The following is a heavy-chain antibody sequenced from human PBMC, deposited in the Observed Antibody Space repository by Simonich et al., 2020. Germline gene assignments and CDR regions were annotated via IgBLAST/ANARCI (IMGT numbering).Heavy chain of an antibody. CDR2: IYYSGRT. D-gene: IGHD5-12*01. J-gene: IGHJ4*02. Sequence: QVQLQESGPGLVKPSETLSLTCTVSGGSISSYYWSWIRQPPGKGLEWIGYIYYSGRTNYNPSLKSRDTISVYTSKNQFSLKLSSVTAADTAVYYCARHDRWLQFYFDYWGQGTLVTVSS. CDR1: GGSISSYY. CDR3: ARHDRWLQFYFDY. V-gene: IGHV4-59*08.